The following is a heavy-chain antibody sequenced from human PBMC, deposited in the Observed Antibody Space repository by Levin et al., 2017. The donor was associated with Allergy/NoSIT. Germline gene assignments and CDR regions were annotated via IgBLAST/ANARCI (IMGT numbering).Heavy chain of an antibody. CDR1: GGSISSYY. D-gene: IGHD2-15*01. V-gene: IGHV4-59*01. Sequence: SETLSLTCSVSGGSISSYYWSWIRHSPDKGLEWIGDISYNAKTNYNPSLRSRVTISLGSSKNHFSLRLDSLTAADTATYFCARRLILLRGNDAFDIWGQGTQVTVSS. J-gene: IGHJ3*02. CDR3: ARRLILLRGNDAFDI. CDR2: ISYNAKT.